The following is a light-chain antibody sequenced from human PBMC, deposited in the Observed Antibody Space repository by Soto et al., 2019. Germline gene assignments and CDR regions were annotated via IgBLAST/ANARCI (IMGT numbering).Light chain of an antibody. CDR2: KAS. V-gene: IGKV1-5*03. J-gene: IGKJ1*01. CDR1: QSISSW. CDR3: QQYNGYRWT. Sequence: DIQMTQSPSIVSASVGDRVTMTCRASQSISSWLAWYQQKPGKAPKILIYKASSLESGVPSRFSGSGSGTEFTLTISSLQPDDFATYYCQQYNGYRWTFGQGTEVDIK.